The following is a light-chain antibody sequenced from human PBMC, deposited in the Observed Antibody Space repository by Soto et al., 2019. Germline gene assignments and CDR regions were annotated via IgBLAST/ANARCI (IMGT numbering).Light chain of an antibody. J-gene: IGLJ1*01. V-gene: IGLV2-14*01. Sequence: QSALTQPASVSGSPGQSITISCTGISIDVGGYNYVSWYQQHPGKAPKLIIYEVSNRPSGVSNRFSGSKSGNTASLTISGLQAEDEADYYCNSYTSKSTGVFGTGTKLIVL. CDR2: EVS. CDR1: SIDVGGYNY. CDR3: NSYTSKSTGV.